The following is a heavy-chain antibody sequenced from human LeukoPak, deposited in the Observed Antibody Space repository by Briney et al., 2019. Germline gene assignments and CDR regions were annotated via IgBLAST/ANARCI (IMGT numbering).Heavy chain of an antibody. CDR1: GFTFSSYW. Sequence: GGSLRLSCAASGFTFSSYWMHWVRQAPGKGLVWVSCINSDGSSTSYADSVKGRFTISRDNAKNTLYLQMNSLRAEDTAVYYCARGNQYYDFWSGYYPSGAFDIWGQGTMVTVSS. CDR3: ARGNQYYDFWSGYYPSGAFDI. J-gene: IGHJ3*02. D-gene: IGHD3-3*01. V-gene: IGHV3-74*01. CDR2: INSDGSST.